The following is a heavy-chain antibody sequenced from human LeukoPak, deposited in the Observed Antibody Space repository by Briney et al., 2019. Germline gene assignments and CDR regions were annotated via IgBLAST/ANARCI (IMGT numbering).Heavy chain of an antibody. CDR3: ARRIKAGSGSYYYFDY. CDR2: INPSGGST. V-gene: IGHV1-46*01. Sequence: ASVKVSCKASGYTFTSYYMHWVRQAPGQGLEWMGIINPSGGSTSYAQKFQGRVTMTRDMSTSTVYMELSSLRSEDTAVYYCARRIKAGSGSYYYFDYWGQGTLVTVSS. CDR1: GYTFTSYY. J-gene: IGHJ4*02. D-gene: IGHD3-10*01.